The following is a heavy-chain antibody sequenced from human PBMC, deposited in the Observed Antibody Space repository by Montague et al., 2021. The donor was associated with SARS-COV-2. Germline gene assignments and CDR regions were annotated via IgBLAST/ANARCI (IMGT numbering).Heavy chain of an antibody. J-gene: IGHJ5*02. CDR3: ARLVWFGELSSENWFDP. V-gene: IGHV4-39*01. D-gene: IGHD3-10*01. CDR1: GXSISSSSNY. CDR2: IYYSGST. Sequence: SETLSLTCTVSGXSISSSSNYWGWIRQPPGKGLEWIGSIYYSGSTYYNSSLKSRVTISVDTSKNQFSLKLNSVTAADTAVYYCARLVWFGELSSENWFDPWGQGTLVTVSS.